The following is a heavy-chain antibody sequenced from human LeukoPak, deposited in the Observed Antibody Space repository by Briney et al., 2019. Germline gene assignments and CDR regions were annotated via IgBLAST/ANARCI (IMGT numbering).Heavy chain of an antibody. Sequence: SETLSLTCTVSGGSINSSSYYWGWIRQPPGKGLEWIGSIYYSGSTYYNPSLKSRVTISVDTSKNQFSLKLSSVTAADTAVYYCARVKGYYDSSGYYWRFDYWGQGTLVTVSS. D-gene: IGHD3-22*01. CDR3: ARVKGYYDSSGYYWRFDY. V-gene: IGHV4-39*07. CDR1: GGSINSSSYY. CDR2: IYYSGST. J-gene: IGHJ4*02.